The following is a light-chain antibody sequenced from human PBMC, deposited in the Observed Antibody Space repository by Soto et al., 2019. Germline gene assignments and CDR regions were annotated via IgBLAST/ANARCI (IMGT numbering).Light chain of an antibody. Sequence: EMLMTQSPATLSVSPGERATLSCRASQDVGSNLAWYQQKPGQAPRLLIYGASTRATGIPARFSGSGSETEFTLTISGLQSEDFAVYYCQQYDAWPPGTFGQGTKVDI. J-gene: IGKJ1*01. CDR1: QDVGSN. CDR3: QQYDAWPPGT. V-gene: IGKV3-15*01. CDR2: GAS.